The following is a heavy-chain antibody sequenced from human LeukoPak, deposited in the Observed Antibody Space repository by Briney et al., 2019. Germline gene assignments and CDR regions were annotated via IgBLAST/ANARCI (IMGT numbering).Heavy chain of an antibody. CDR3: ALGYCSSTSCSFDY. D-gene: IGHD2-2*01. CDR1: GYTFTSYG. J-gene: IGHJ4*02. V-gene: IGHV1-2*06. Sequence: ASVKVSCKASGYTFTSYGNSWVRQAPGQGLEWMGRINPNSGGTNYAQKFQGRVTMTRDTSISTAYMELSRLRSDDTAVYYCALGYCSSTSCSFDYWGQGTLVTVSS. CDR2: INPNSGGT.